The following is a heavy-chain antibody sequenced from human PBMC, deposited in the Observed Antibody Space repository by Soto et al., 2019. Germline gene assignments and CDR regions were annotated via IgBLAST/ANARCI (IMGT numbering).Heavy chain of an antibody. J-gene: IGHJ4*02. Sequence: QVQVVQSRAEVKKPGASVKVSCKTSGYTFTDYDINWVRQATGQGLEWMGWVSPDSGNSGYAQQFQGRVTMTSDTSISTVYMELSNLRSEDTAMYYCEVTTGYWGQRTMVTVSS. CDR3: EVTTGY. CDR1: GYTFTDYD. D-gene: IGHD3-9*01. V-gene: IGHV1-8*01. CDR2: VSPDSGNS.